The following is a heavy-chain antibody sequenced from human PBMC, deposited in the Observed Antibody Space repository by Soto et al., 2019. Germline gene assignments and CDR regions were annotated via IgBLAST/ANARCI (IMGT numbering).Heavy chain of an antibody. Sequence: SVKVSCKASGGTFSSYAISWVRQAPGQGLEWMGGIIPIFGTANYAQKFQGRVTITADESTSTAYMELSSLRSEDTAVYYCAIEYSSSPPYYPIGYWGQGTLVTVS. CDR1: GGTFSSYA. CDR3: AIEYSSSPPYYPIGY. J-gene: IGHJ4*02. CDR2: IIPIFGTA. D-gene: IGHD6-6*01. V-gene: IGHV1-69*13.